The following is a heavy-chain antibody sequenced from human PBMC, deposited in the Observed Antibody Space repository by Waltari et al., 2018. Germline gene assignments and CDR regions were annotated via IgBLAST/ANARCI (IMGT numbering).Heavy chain of an antibody. CDR2: IRPGSTAK. D-gene: IGHD3-10*01. V-gene: IGHV3-11*01. CDR1: GFSFTDYH. CDR3: ARWGWGGHFEEMRGALDL. J-gene: IGHJ4*02. Sequence: QVQLVESGGGLVKPGGSLRVSCAASGFSFTDYHMAWIRQAPGLGVGGASYIRPGSTAKYYTDSVTGRFTISRDNAKNSLFLHMDSLRVDDTAIYYCARWGWGGHFEEMRGALDLWGQGTRITVSS.